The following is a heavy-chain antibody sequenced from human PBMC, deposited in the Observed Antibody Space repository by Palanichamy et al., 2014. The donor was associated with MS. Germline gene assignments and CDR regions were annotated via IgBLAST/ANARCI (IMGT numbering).Heavy chain of an antibody. V-gene: IGHV3-30*02. CDR2: IWYDDSNK. CDR3: ARDLLGLPKKYFDS. J-gene: IGHJ4*02. D-gene: IGHD5-18*01. Sequence: QVQLVESGGGVVQPGGSLRLSCATSGFSLTVYGMHWVRQAPGKGLEWVSYIWYDDSNKEYADSVKGRFTISKDSSKRTLHLQLNSLRPEDTAVYYCARDLLGLPKKYFDSWGQGTPVTVSS. CDR1: GFSLTVYG.